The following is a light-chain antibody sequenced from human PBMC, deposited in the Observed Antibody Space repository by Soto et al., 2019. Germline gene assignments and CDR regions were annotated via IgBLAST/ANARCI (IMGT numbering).Light chain of an antibody. CDR2: SDN. J-gene: IGLJ2*01. V-gene: IGLV1-44*01. CDR1: SSNIGTNT. CDR3: AAWDVSLVV. Sequence: QSVLTQPPSASGTPGQRVTISCSGSSSNIGTNTVIWYQQLPGASPKLLIYSDNQRPSGFPDRFSGSKSGTSASLAISWLQSEDEADYYCAAWDVSLVVFGGGTKLTVL.